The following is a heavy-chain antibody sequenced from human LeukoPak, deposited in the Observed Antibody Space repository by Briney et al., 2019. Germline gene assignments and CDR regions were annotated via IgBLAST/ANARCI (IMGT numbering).Heavy chain of an antibody. Sequence: GGSLRLSCGASGFNFFSYGMHWVRQAPGKGLEWVAVISYDGSNKYYADSVKGRFTISRDNSKNTLYLQMNSLRAEDTAVYYCARDSNWGLAYYFDYWGQGTLVTVSS. CDR1: GFNFFSYG. CDR2: ISYDGSNK. CDR3: ARDSNWGLAYYFDY. J-gene: IGHJ4*02. V-gene: IGHV3-30*19. D-gene: IGHD7-27*01.